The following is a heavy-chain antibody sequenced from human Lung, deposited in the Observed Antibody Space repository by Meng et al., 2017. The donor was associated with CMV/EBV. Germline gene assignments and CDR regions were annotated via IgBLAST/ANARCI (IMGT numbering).Heavy chain of an antibody. CDR1: GDTFSKYV. D-gene: IGHD3-3*01. CDR3: VTSEEFYHFRSGWEWYYHYGWDV. V-gene: IGHV1-69*10. CDR2: IIPMRTTT. Sequence: SXXVSCKASGDTFSKYVTSWVRQAPGQGLEWMGGIIPMRTTTNYAQRFQGRVTITADMPAATVYMELSSLRSEDTAVYYCVTSEEFYHFRSGWEWYYHYGWDVCGQGTXFTVSS. J-gene: IGHJ6*02.